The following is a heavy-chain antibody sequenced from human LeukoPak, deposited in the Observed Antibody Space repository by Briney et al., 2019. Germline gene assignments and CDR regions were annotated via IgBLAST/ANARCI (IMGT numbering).Heavy chain of an antibody. CDR3: ARAPNYSSGWYGVSFYYYYMDV. V-gene: IGHV4-39*07. J-gene: IGHJ6*03. Sequence: SETLSLTCTVSGGSISSSSYYWGWIRQPPGKGLEWIGSIYYSGSTYYNPSLKSRVTISVDTSKNQFSLKLSSVAAADTAVYYCARAPNYSSGWYGVSFYYYYMDVWGKGTTVTVSS. CDR2: IYYSGST. D-gene: IGHD6-19*01. CDR1: GGSISSSSYY.